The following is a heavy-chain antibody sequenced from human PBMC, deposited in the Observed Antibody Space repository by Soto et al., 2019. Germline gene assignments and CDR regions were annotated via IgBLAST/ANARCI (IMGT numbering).Heavy chain of an antibody. Sequence: VLLQESGPGLLRPSETLSLTCTVSDDSFRGAEYYWSWIRQPLGKGPEWIGYTYYNGDTKYNPALRSRVTMSEDTSKNQFSLRLSSVTAADTAVYFCARGPAYIDGWRTFDLWGREILVTVSS. V-gene: IGHV4-61*08. CDR1: DDSFRGAEYY. D-gene: IGHD6-19*01. CDR3: ARGPAYIDGWRTFDL. J-gene: IGHJ4*02. CDR2: TYYNGDT.